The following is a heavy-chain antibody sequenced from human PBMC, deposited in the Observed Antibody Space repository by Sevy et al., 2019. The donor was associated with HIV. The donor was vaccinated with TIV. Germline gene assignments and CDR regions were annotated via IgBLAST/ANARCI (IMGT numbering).Heavy chain of an antibody. J-gene: IGHJ4*02. CDR3: ARDSSGFGDY. V-gene: IGHV3-7*01. Sequence: GGSLRLSCTASGFTFSSYWMSRVRQAPRKGLEWVANIKQDGSEKYYVDSVKGRFTISRDNAKSSLCLQMNSLRAEDTAVYYCARDSSGFGDYWGQGTLVTVSS. CDR2: IKQDGSEK. CDR1: GFTFSSYW. D-gene: IGHD6-19*01.